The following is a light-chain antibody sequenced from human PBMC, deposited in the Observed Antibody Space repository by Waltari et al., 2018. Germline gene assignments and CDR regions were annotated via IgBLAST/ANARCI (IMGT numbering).Light chain of an antibody. Sequence: QSALTQPASMSGSPGQSITISCTGTSSDVDGFNFVSWYQQYPGKAPKLIIYDVANRPSGVSHRFSGSRSGNTASLTISGLQAEDEADYCCSSYTSVNTRFGGGTKLTVL. J-gene: IGLJ2*01. CDR2: DVA. CDR3: SSYTSVNTR. CDR1: SSDVDGFNF. V-gene: IGLV2-14*03.